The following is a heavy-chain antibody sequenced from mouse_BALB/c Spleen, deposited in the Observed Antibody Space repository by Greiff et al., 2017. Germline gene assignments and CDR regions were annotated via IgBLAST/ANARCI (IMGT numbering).Heavy chain of an antibody. Sequence: EVHLVESGGDLVKPGGSLKLSCAASGFTFSSYGMSWVRQTPDKRLEWVATISSGGSYTYYPDSVKGRFTISRDNAKNTLYLQMSSLKSEDTAMYYCARLEQYYAMDYWGQGTSVTVSS. CDR1: GFTFSSYG. J-gene: IGHJ4*01. V-gene: IGHV5-6*01. CDR2: ISSGGSYT. CDR3: ARLEQYYAMDY.